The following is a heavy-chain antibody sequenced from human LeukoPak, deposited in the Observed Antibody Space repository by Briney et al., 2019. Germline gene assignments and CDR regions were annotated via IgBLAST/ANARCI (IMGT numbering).Heavy chain of an antibody. D-gene: IGHD4-17*01. CDR3: VRENDYGDFYDY. V-gene: IGHV3-30-3*01. CDR2: ISYDGSNK. CDR1: GFTFSSYA. Sequence: PGGSLRLSCAASGFTFSSYAMHWVRQAPGKGLEWEAVISYDGSNKYYADSVKGRFTISRDNSKNTLYLQMNSLRAEDTAVYYCVRENDYGDFYDYWGQGTLVTVSS. J-gene: IGHJ4*02.